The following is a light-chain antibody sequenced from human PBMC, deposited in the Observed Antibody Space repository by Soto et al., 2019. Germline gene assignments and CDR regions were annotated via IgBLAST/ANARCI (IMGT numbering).Light chain of an antibody. J-gene: IGKJ4*01. V-gene: IGKV1-9*01. CDR1: QDISSY. Sequence: DIQLTQSPSFLSASVGDRVTITCRASQDISSYLAWYQQKPGKAPNLLIYAASTLQSGVPSRFSGSESGTEFALTISSLQPEDFATYYCQQLYNYPLTFGGGTKVNIK. CDR3: QQLYNYPLT. CDR2: AAS.